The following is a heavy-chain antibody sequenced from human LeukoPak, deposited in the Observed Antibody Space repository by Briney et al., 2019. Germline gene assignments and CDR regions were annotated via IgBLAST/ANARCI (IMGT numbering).Heavy chain of an antibody. J-gene: IGHJ6*03. V-gene: IGHV1-8*01. CDR3: ARDNGGTAMAYYFYYYMDV. CDR2: MNPNSGNT. Sequence: SVKVSCKASGYTFTSYDINWVRQAAGQGLEWMGWMNPNSGNTGYAQKFQGRVTMTRNTSISTAYMELSSLRSEDTAVYYCARDNGGTAMAYYFYYYMDVWDKGTTVTISS. D-gene: IGHD5-18*01. CDR1: GYTFTSYD.